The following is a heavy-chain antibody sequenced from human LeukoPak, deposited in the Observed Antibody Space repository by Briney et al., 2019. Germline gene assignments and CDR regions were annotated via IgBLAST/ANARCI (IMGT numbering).Heavy chain of an antibody. V-gene: IGHV1-18*01. D-gene: IGHD3-22*01. J-gene: IGHJ4*02. CDR2: ISAYNGNT. CDR3: ARANYYDSGGPSDY. CDR1: GYTFTSYG. Sequence: ASVKVSCKASGYTFTSYGISWVRQAPGRGLEWMGWISAYNGNTNYAQKLQGRVTMTTDTSTSTAYMELRSLRSDDTAVYYCARANYYDSGGPSDYWGQGTLVTVSS.